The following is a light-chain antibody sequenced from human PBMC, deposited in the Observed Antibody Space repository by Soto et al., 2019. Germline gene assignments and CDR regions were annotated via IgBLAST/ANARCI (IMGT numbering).Light chain of an antibody. CDR3: QQYNNWPVT. V-gene: IGKV3-15*01. Sequence: EIVMTQSPATLSVSPGERATLSCRASQSVSSNLAWYQQKPGQAPRLLIYGASTRATGIPARFSGSGSGTEFTLTISSRQSEDFAVYYCQQYNNWPVTFGGGTKVELK. CDR2: GAS. J-gene: IGKJ4*01. CDR1: QSVSSN.